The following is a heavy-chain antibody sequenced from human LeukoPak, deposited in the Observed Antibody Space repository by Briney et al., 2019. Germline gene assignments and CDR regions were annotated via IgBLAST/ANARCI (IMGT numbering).Heavy chain of an antibody. D-gene: IGHD5-12*01. CDR2: ISYDGRNK. Sequence: GGSLRLSCAASGFTFSSYAMHWVRQAPGKWLEWVAVISYDGRNKYYADSVKGRVTISRDNSKNTLYLQMNSLRAEDTAVYYCARDRGSGYLNPSFDYWGQGTLVTVSS. J-gene: IGHJ4*02. V-gene: IGHV3-30*04. CDR3: ARDRGSGYLNPSFDY. CDR1: GFTFSSYA.